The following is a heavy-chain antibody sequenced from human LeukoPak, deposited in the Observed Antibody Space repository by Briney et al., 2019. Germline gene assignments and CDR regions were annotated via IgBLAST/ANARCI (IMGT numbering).Heavy chain of an antibody. Sequence: PSHTLSLTCTVSGRSISSSSYYWGWIRQPPGKGLEWIGSIYYSGSTYYNPSLKSRVTISVDTSKNQFSLKPSSVTAADTAVYYCARGSEGGYSYGLYYYYYMDVWGKGTTVTISS. V-gene: IGHV4-39*07. CDR1: GRSISSSSYY. D-gene: IGHD5-18*01. J-gene: IGHJ6*03. CDR3: ARGSEGGYSYGLYYYYYMDV. CDR2: IYYSGST.